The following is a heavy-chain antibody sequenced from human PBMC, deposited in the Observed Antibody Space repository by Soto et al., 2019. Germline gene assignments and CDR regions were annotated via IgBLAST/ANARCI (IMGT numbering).Heavy chain of an antibody. CDR2: IYYSGST. Sequence: PSETLSLTCTVSGGSISSSSYYWGWIHRPPGKGLEWIGSIYYSGSTYYNPSLKSRVTISVDTSKNQFSLKLSSVTAADTAVYYCARVTSMLYYYGMDVWGQGTTVNVS. CDR3: ARVTSMLYYYGMDV. CDR1: GGSISSSSYY. D-gene: IGHD2-8*01. V-gene: IGHV4-39*01. J-gene: IGHJ6*02.